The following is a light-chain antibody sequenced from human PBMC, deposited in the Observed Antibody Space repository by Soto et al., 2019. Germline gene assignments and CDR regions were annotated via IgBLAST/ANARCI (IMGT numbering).Light chain of an antibody. Sequence: EIVMTQSPATLSVSPGERATLSCRASQSVGTYLAWYQQKPGQAPRLLIYGASTRAAGISPRFSGGGSGTEFTLTIRSLQSEDFAVYYCQQYNDWPRTFGQGTNVGIK. CDR1: QSVGTY. CDR3: QQYNDWPRT. J-gene: IGKJ1*01. V-gene: IGKV3-15*01. CDR2: GAS.